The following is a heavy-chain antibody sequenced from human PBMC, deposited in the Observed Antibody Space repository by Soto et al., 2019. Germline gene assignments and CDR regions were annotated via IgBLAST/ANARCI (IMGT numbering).Heavy chain of an antibody. CDR2: TYYRSKWYN. Sequence: QVQLQQSGPGLVKPSQTLSLTCAISGDSVSSNSAAWNWIRQSPSRGLEWLGRTYYRSKWYNDYAVSVKSRITINPDTSKNQFSLQLNSVTPEDTAVYYCARVGYCSGGSCYSDNWFDPWGQGTLVTVSS. V-gene: IGHV6-1*01. D-gene: IGHD2-15*01. CDR1: GDSVSSNSAA. CDR3: ARVGYCSGGSCYSDNWFDP. J-gene: IGHJ5*02.